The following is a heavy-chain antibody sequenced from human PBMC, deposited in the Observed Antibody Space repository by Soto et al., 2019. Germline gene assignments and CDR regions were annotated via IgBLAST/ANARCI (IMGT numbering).Heavy chain of an antibody. Sequence: PGGSLRLSCAASGFTFSSHSINWVRQAPGKGLEWVSYISGSGATKYYADSVKGRFTISRDNARNSLYLQMSSLSDADTAVYYCARARRGFSYVVDYWGQGTLVTVSS. V-gene: IGHV3-48*02. J-gene: IGHJ4*02. CDR1: GFTFSSHS. CDR3: ARARRGFSYVVDY. CDR2: ISGSGATK. D-gene: IGHD5-18*01.